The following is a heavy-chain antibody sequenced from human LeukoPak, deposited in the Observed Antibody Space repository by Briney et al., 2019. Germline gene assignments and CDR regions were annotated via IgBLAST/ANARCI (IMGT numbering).Heavy chain of an antibody. D-gene: IGHD2-15*01. V-gene: IGHV1-69*05. J-gene: IGHJ5*02. CDR1: GGTFSSYA. CDR3: ARLGYCSGSSCPTSYYNWFDP. Sequence: GASVKVSCKDSGGTFSSYAISWVRQAPGQALEWMGGIIPIFGTANYAQKLQGRVTMTTDTSTSTAYMELRSLRSDDTAVYYCARLGYCSGSSCPTSYYNWFDPWGQGTLVTVSS. CDR2: IIPIFGTA.